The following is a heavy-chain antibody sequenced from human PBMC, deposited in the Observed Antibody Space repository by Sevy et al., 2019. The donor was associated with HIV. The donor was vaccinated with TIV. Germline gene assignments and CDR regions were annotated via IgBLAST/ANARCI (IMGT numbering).Heavy chain of an antibody. V-gene: IGHV4-4*02. Sequence: SETPSLTCAVSGGSISSSNWWSWVRQPPGKGLEWIGEIYHSGSTNYNPSLKSRVTISVDKSKNQFSLKLSSVTAADTAVYYCARDKVAYYYGSGYYYGMDVWGQGTTVTVSS. D-gene: IGHD3-10*01. CDR3: ARDKVAYYYGSGYYYGMDV. CDR2: IYHSGST. CDR1: GGSISSSNW. J-gene: IGHJ6*02.